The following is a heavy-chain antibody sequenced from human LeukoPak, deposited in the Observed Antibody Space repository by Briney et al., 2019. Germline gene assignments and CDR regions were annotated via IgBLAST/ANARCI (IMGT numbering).Heavy chain of an antibody. V-gene: IGHV1-24*01. CDR2: FDPEDGET. CDR3: ARGGSGSPYYYYYMDV. Sequence: GASVKVSCKVSGYTLTELSMHWVRQAPGKGLEWMGGFDPEDGETIYAQKFQGRVTMTEDTSTDTAYMELSSLRSEDTAVYYCARGGSGSPYYYYYMDVWGKGTTVTVSS. D-gene: IGHD3-10*01. CDR1: GYTLTELS. J-gene: IGHJ6*03.